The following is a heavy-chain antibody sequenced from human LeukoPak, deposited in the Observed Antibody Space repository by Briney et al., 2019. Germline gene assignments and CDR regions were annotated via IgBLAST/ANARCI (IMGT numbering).Heavy chain of an antibody. J-gene: IGHJ6*04. CDR1: GFTFSSYS. CDR2: ISSSSSYI. Sequence: PGGSLRLSCAASGFTFSSYSMNWVRQAPGKGLEWVSSISSSSSYIYYADSVKGRFTISRDNAKNSLYLQMNSLRAEDTAVYYCAGGTNRPPRVTFFPWRPAPSGMDVGGKGTPAPVPS. CDR3: AGGTNRPPRVTFFPWRPAPSGMDV. V-gene: IGHV3-21*01. D-gene: IGHD4-23*01.